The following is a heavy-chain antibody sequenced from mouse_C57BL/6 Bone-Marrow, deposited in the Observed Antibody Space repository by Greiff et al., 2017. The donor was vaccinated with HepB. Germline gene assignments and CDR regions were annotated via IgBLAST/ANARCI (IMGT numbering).Heavy chain of an antibody. CDR1: GYTFTSYW. Sequence: QVQLQQPGAELVKPGASVKVSCKASGYTFTSYWMHWVKQRPGQGLEWIGRIHPSDSDTNYNEKFKGKATLTADKSSSTAYMQFSSLTSEDSAIYYCARYDGSSYVGVWFAYWGQGTLVTVSA. CDR2: IHPSDSDT. V-gene: IGHV1-74*01. CDR3: ARYDGSSYVGVWFAY. D-gene: IGHD1-1*01. J-gene: IGHJ3*01.